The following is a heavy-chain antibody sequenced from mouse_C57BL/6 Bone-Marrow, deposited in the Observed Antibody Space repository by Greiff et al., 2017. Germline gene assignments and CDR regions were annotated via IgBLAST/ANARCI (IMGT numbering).Heavy chain of an antibody. D-gene: IGHD2-12*01. V-gene: IGHV4-1*02. CDR3: ARPGYYSWLAH. CDR2: INPDSSRK. Sequence: EVKLLESGGGLVQPGGSLKLSCAASGFDFSRYWMSWVRQAPGKGLEWIGEINPDSSRKNYTPSLKDKFIITRDNAKNTLYLQMSKVGSKDTALYYCARPGYYSWLAHWGQGTLVTVSA. CDR1: GFDFSRYW. J-gene: IGHJ3*01.